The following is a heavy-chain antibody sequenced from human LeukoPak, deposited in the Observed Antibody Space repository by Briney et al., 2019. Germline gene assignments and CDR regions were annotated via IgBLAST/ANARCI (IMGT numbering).Heavy chain of an antibody. V-gene: IGHV3-7*01. CDR2: IKPDGSVR. J-gene: IGHJ4*02. CDR3: ASAVASYYFDH. CDR1: GFTFSSYG. D-gene: IGHD6-19*01. Sequence: PGGSLRLSCAASGFTFSSYGMSWVRQAPGKGLEWVANIKPDGSVRAYVDSVMGRFSISRDNAKNTLYLQMDGLRVEDTAIYYCASAVASYYFDHWGQGTLVTVSS.